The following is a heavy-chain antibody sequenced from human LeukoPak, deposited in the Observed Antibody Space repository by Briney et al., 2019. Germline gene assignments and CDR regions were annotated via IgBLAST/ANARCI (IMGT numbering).Heavy chain of an antibody. V-gene: IGHV1-24*01. CDR3: ARDLFYSVSGTYYNVGRVFNY. J-gene: IGHJ4*02. D-gene: IGHD3-10*01. CDR2: FDPEDGET. CDR1: GYTLTELS. Sequence: ASVKVSCKVSGYTLTELSMHWVRQAPGKGLEWMGGFDPEDGETIYAQKFQGRVTMTRDTSITTAYMELTSLRSDDTAVYYCARDLFYSVSGTYYNVGRVFNYWGQGTLVTVSS.